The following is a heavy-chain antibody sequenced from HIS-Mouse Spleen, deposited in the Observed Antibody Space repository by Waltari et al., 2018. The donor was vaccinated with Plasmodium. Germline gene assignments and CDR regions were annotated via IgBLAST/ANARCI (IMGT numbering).Heavy chain of an antibody. D-gene: IGHD3-10*01. J-gene: IGHJ4*02. CDR2: ISYDGSNK. V-gene: IGHV3-30-3*01. Sequence: HGQLVESGGGVVQPGRSLRLSCAASGFTFSSYAMHWVRQAPGKGLEWVAVISYDGSNKYYADSVKGRFTISRDNSKNTLYLQMNSLRAEDTAVYYCAREAGSGGLYYFDYWGQGTLVTVSS. CDR3: AREAGSGGLYYFDY. CDR1: GFTFSSYA.